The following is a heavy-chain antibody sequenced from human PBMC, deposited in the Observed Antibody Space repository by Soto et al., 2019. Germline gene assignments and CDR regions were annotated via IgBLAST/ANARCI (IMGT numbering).Heavy chain of an antibody. CDR1: GYTFTSYC. D-gene: IGHD2-15*01. J-gene: IGHJ4*02. V-gene: IGHV1-18*01. CDR3: ARAVYCSGGSCYTPDYEE. Sequence: SVKVSCRASGYTFTSYCISWVRQAPVQGLEWMGWINAYNGNTNYSQKLQGRVTMTTDTSTSTAYMELSSLRSDDTAVYSCARAVYCSGGSCYTPDYEEWGQGTLVTVSS. CDR2: INAYNGNT.